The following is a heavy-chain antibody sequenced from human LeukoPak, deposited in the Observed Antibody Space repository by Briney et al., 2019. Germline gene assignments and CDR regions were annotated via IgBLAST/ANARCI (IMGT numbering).Heavy chain of an antibody. Sequence: SETLSLTCAVYGGSFSTYYWSWIRQSPGKGLEWIAEINHRGDTNYNPSAKSRVTISVDTYKNQFSLKVRSVTAADTAVYYCARGPTISETGYFDYWGQGTLVTVSS. V-gene: IGHV4-34*01. CDR3: ARGPTISETGYFDY. CDR1: GGSFSTYY. D-gene: IGHD1-1*01. CDR2: INHRGDT. J-gene: IGHJ4*03.